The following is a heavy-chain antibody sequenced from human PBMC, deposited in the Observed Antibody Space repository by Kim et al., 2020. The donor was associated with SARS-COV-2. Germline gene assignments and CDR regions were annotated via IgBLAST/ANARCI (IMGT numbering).Heavy chain of an antibody. J-gene: IGHJ6*02. V-gene: IGHV3-21*01. CDR1: GFTFSSYS. D-gene: IGHD3-22*01. Sequence: GGSLRLSCAASGFTFSSYSMNWVHQAPGKGLEWVSSISSSSSYIYYADSVKGRFTISRDNAKNSLYLQMNSLRAEDTAVYYCARDSHYYDSSGEKYYYGMDVWGQGTTVTVSS. CDR2: ISSSSSYI. CDR3: ARDSHYYDSSGEKYYYGMDV.